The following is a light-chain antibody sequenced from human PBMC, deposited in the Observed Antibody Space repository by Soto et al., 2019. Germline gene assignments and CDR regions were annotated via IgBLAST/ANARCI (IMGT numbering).Light chain of an antibody. J-gene: IGKJ4*01. CDR1: QTVSSI. V-gene: IGKV3-15*01. Sequence: EIVMTQSPATLSVSPGERATLFCRASQTVSSIFLAWYQQKPGQAPRLLIHGASTRATGIPARFSGSGSGTEFTLTISSLQSEDSAFYYCQQYSAWPLTFGGGTKVEIK. CDR3: QQYSAWPLT. CDR2: GAS.